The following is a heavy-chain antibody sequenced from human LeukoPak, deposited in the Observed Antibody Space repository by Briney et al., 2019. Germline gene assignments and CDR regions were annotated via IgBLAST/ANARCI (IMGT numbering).Heavy chain of an antibody. J-gene: IGHJ4*02. Sequence: PGGSLRLSCAASGFTFSSYAMTWVRQAPGKGLEWVSAISASDGSTYYVDSVKGRFTISRDFSKNTLFLQMNSLRAEDTAVYYCAKLTSGWFEDFWGQGPLVTVSS. D-gene: IGHD6-19*01. V-gene: IGHV3-23*01. CDR2: ISASDGST. CDR3: AKLTSGWFEDF. CDR1: GFTFSSYA.